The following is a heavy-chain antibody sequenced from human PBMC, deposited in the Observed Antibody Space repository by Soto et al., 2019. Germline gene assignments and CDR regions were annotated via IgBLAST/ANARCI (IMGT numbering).Heavy chain of an antibody. D-gene: IGHD1-26*01. J-gene: IGHJ4*02. CDR1: GFTVSSNY. Sequence: GGSLRLSCAASGFTVSSNYMSWVGQAPGKGLEWVSVIYSGGSTYYADSVKGRFTISRDNSKNTMFLQMNSLRAEDTAVYYCAKVSWEIDFWCQGTLVTVSS. CDR3: AKVSWEIDF. CDR2: IYSGGST. V-gene: IGHV3-53*01.